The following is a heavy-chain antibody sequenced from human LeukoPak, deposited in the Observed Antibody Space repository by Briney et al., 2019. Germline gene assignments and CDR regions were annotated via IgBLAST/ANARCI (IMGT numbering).Heavy chain of an antibody. Sequence: PGGSLRLSCAASGFTFSSYSMSWVRQPPGKGLEWIGSIYYNGDTYYNPSLKSRVIISADTSKNQFSLKLTSVTAADTAAYYCARGPNTAGNYRAFDLWGQGTKVTVSS. D-gene: IGHD4-11*01. J-gene: IGHJ3*01. CDR1: GFTFSSYS. V-gene: IGHV4-39*07. CDR3: ARGPNTAGNYRAFDL. CDR2: IYYNGDT.